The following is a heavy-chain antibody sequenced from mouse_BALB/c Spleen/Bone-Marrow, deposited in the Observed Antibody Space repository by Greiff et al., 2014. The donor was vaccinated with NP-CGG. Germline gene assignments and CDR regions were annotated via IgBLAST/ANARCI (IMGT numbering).Heavy chain of an antibody. V-gene: IGHV1S22*01. CDR2: IYPGSGST. CDR3: TSRDY. J-gene: IGHJ2*01. CDR1: GYTFTSYW. Sequence: LQQSGSELVRPGASVKLSCKASGYTFTSYWMHWVKQRHGQGPEWIGNIYPGSGSTNYDEKFKSKGTLTVDTSSSTAYMHLSSLTSEDSAVYYCTSRDYWGQGTTLTVSS.